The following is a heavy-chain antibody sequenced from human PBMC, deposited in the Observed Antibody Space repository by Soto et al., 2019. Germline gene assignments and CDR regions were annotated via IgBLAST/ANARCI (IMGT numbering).Heavy chain of an antibody. CDR2: INSDGSST. Sequence: GGSLRLSCVASGFTFSSYWMHWVRQAPGKGLVWVSRINSDGSSTVYADSVKGRFTISRDNAKNTLYLQMNSLRAEDTAVYYCARLAAGNALDIWGQGTTVTVSS. V-gene: IGHV3-74*03. J-gene: IGHJ3*02. CDR3: ARLAAGNALDI. D-gene: IGHD6-19*01. CDR1: GFTFSSYW.